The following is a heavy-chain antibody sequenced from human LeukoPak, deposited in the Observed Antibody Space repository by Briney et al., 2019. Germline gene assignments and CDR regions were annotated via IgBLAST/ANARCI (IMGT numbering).Heavy chain of an antibody. CDR3: AKAPARYCGGDCYVDY. Sequence: GRSLRLSCAASGFTFDDYAMRWVRQAPGKGLEWVSGISWNSGSIGYADSVKGRFTISRDNAKNSLYLQMNSLRAEDTALYYCAKAPARYCGGDCYVDYWGQGTLVTVSS. V-gene: IGHV3-9*01. CDR2: ISWNSGSI. J-gene: IGHJ4*02. D-gene: IGHD2-21*02. CDR1: GFTFDDYA.